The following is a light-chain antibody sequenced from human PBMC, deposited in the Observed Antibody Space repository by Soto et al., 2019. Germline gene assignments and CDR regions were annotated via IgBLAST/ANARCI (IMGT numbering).Light chain of an antibody. CDR3: SSYTGSSTSVI. Sequence: QYALTQPASVSGSPGQSITISCTGTSSDVGTYNYVSWYQQHPGKAPKVMIYDVSNRPSGVSNRFSGSKSGNTASLTISGLQAEDEADYYCSSYTGSSTSVIFGGGTQLTVL. CDR1: SSDVGTYNY. CDR2: DVS. J-gene: IGLJ2*01. V-gene: IGLV2-14*03.